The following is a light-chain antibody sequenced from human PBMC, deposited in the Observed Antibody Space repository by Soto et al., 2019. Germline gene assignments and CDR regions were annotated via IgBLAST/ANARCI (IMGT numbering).Light chain of an antibody. J-gene: IGLJ1*01. CDR3: SEYKSSSNWV. CDR1: SSDVGGYNY. V-gene: IGLV2-14*01. Sequence: QSALTQPASVSGSPGQSITISCTGTSSDVGGYNYVSWYQQHPGKAPKLMIYEVSNRPSGVSNRFSGSKSGNTASLTISGLQPEDAADYYCSEYKSSSNWVFGKGTKGTV. CDR2: EVS.